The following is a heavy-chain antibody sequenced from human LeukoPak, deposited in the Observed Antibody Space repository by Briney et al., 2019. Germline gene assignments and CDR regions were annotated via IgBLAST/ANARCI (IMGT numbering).Heavy chain of an antibody. CDR1: GFSFSNYA. D-gene: IGHD2-2*01. Sequence: GGSLRLSCVSSGFSFSNYAMSWVRQAPGKGLEWVSSISGSGGSTHYADSVKGRFTISRDNSKNTLYLQMNGLRAEDTAVYYCAKVSGAVVVPAAHFDYWGQGTLVTVSS. V-gene: IGHV3-23*01. J-gene: IGHJ4*02. CDR3: AKVSGAVVVPAAHFDY. CDR2: ISGSGGST.